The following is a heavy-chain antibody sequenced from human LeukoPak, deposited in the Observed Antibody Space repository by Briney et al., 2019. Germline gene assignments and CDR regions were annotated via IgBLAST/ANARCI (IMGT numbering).Heavy chain of an antibody. J-gene: IGHJ4*02. CDR3: ARDSSGYPDY. V-gene: IGHV3-23*01. CDR2: ISGSGGGT. CDR1: GFTFSNYA. D-gene: IGHD5-12*01. Sequence: PGGSLRLSCAASGFTFSNYAMSWVRQAPGKGLEWVSGISGSGGGTYYADSVKGRFTISRDNAKNTLYLQMNSLRAEDTAVYYCARDSSGYPDYWGQGTLVTVSS.